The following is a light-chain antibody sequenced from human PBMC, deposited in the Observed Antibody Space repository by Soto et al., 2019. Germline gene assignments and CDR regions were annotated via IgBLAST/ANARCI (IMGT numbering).Light chain of an antibody. CDR2: DDD. CDR1: SSNIGGNS. CDR3: GSWDSSLSAYV. V-gene: IGLV1-51*01. Sequence: QSVLTQPPSVSAAPGQKVTISCSGSSSNIGGNSVSWYQQLPGTAPKLLIYDDDKRPSGTPDRFSGSKSGTSATLGITGFQTGDEADYYCGSWDSSLSAYVFATGTKVTV. J-gene: IGLJ1*01.